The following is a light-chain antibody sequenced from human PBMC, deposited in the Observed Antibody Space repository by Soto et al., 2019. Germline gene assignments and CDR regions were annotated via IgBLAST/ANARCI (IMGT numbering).Light chain of an antibody. CDR1: QGISTW. J-gene: IGKJ3*01. V-gene: IGKV1D-12*01. Sequence: DIQMTQSPSSVSSSVGDRVTMTCRASQGISTWLAWYQQKPGKAPKLLINAASRLQKGVPSRFSGSGSGTDFTLTISSLQAEDFATYFCQQASSFPPTFGPGTKVEIK. CDR3: QQASSFPPT. CDR2: AAS.